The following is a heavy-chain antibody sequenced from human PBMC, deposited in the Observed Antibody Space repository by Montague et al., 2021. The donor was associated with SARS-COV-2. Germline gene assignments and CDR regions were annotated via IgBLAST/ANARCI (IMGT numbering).Heavy chain of an antibody. J-gene: IGHJ6*02. CDR2: ISWNSGSI. Sequence: SLRLSCAASGFTFGDYAMHWVRQAPGKGLEWVSGISWNSGSIGYADSVKGRFTISRDNAKNSLYLQMNSLRAEDTALYYCAKDMGGLGSFYYYYGMDVWGQGTTVTVSS. D-gene: IGHD3/OR15-3a*01. CDR1: GFTFGDYA. V-gene: IGHV3-9*01. CDR3: AKDMGGLGSFYYYYGMDV.